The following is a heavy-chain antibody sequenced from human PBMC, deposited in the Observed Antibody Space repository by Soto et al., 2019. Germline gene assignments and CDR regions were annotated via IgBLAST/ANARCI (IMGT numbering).Heavy chain of an antibody. D-gene: IGHD1-26*01. V-gene: IGHV3-23*01. CDR2: LTGSGAST. Sequence: EVQLLESGGGLVQPGGSLRISCAASGFTFGSYAVTWVRQAPGKGLEWVSALTGSGASTYYADSVRSRFIISRDNSKNTLYLQMYSLRAEDTAVYYCAQDFGGRRPFHYWGQGTLVTVSS. CDR3: AQDFGGRRPFHY. J-gene: IGHJ4*02. CDR1: GFTFGSYA.